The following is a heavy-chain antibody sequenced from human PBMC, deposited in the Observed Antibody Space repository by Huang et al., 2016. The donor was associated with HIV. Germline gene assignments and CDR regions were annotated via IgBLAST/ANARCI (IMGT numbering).Heavy chain of an antibody. Sequence: QVQLQQWGAGLLKPSETLALTCAVYGESLGTYYWAWIRRPPGTGLQWIGEVNDGGEINYTPALESRVTMSVDTSRNQVSLTLTAMTAADTATYYCARRFRVAATRKWFDPWGQGTLVIVSS. CDR3: ARRFRVAATRKWFDP. J-gene: IGHJ5*02. V-gene: IGHV4-34*01. D-gene: IGHD3-10*01. CDR1: GESLGTYY. CDR2: VNDGGEI.